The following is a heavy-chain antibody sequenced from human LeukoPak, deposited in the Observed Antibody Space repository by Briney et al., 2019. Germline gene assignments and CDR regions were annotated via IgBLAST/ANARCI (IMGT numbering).Heavy chain of an antibody. Sequence: GGSLRLSCAASGFTVSSNYMSWVRQAPGKGLEWVSVIYSGGSTYYADSVKGRFTISRDNSKSTLSLQMNSLRAEDTALYYCARGFVLGAAKNYFDYWGQGNLVTVSS. V-gene: IGHV3-66*01. D-gene: IGHD2-21*02. J-gene: IGHJ4*02. CDR1: GFTVSSNY. CDR2: IYSGGST. CDR3: ARGFVLGAAKNYFDY.